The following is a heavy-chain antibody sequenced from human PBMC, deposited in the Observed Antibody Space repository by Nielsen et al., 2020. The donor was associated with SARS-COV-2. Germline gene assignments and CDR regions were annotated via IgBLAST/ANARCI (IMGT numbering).Heavy chain of an antibody. D-gene: IGHD6-13*01. J-gene: IGHJ4*02. V-gene: IGHV1-46*01. CDR3: ARGIAAAGGATGELDY. CDR2: INPSGGST. Sequence: ASVKVSCKASGYTFTGYYMHWVRQAPGQGLEWTGIINPSGGSTSYAQKFQGRVTMTRDTSTSTVYMELSSLRSEDTAVYYCARGIAAAGGATGELDYWGQGTLVTVSS. CDR1: GYTFTGYY.